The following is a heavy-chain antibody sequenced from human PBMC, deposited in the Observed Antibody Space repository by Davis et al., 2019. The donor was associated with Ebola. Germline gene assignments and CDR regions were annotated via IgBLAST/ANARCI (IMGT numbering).Heavy chain of an antibody. CDR1: GGSIRSSRYY. CDR3: ARSTWIQLWLFDY. J-gene: IGHJ4*02. Sequence: MPSEPLSLTCTVSGGSIRSSRYYWGWIRHPPGTGLEWIGSIYYSGSTYYNPSLKSRVTISVDTSKNQFSLKLSSVTAADTAVYYCARSTWIQLWLFDYWGQGTLVTVSS. V-gene: IGHV4-39*01. D-gene: IGHD5-18*01. CDR2: IYYSGST.